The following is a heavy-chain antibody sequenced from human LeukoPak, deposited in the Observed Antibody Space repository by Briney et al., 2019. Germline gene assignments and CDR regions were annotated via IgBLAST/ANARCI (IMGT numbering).Heavy chain of an antibody. CDR3: TKAAYGDYVNWFDP. Sequence: GGSLRLSCAASGFTFSRYAMSWVRQAPGKGLEWVSSISAVSGSTWYQASVKGRFTISRDNSKNMLYVQMDSLRAEDTAIYYCTKAAYGDYVNWFDPWGQGTLVTVSS. V-gene: IGHV3-23*01. CDR1: GFTFSRYA. D-gene: IGHD4-17*01. CDR2: ISAVSGST. J-gene: IGHJ5*02.